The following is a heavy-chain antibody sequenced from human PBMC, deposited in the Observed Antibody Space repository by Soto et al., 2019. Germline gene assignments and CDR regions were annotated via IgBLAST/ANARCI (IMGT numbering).Heavy chain of an antibody. CDR2: IYYSGST. Sequence: SETLSLTCTVSGGSISSYYWGWIRQPPGKGLEWIGSIYYSGSTYYNPSLKSRVTISVDTSKNQFSLKLSSVTAADTAVCYCARRSTYSNYLSYFDYWGQGTLVTVS. D-gene: IGHD4-4*01. CDR1: GGSISSYY. J-gene: IGHJ4*02. V-gene: IGHV4-39*01. CDR3: ARRSTYSNYLSYFDY.